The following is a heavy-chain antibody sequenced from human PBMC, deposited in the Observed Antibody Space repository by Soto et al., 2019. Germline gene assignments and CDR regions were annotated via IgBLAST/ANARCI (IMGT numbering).Heavy chain of an antibody. D-gene: IGHD2-15*01. Sequence: SETLSLTCAVSSGSISSSNWWSWVRQPPGKGLEWIGEIYHSGSTNYNPSLKSRVTISVDKSKNQFSLKLGSVTAADTAVYYCARVRGYCSGGSCYSNLNWFDPWGQGTLVTVSS. J-gene: IGHJ5*02. CDR3: ARVRGYCSGGSCYSNLNWFDP. CDR1: SGSISSSNW. V-gene: IGHV4-4*02. CDR2: IYHSGST.